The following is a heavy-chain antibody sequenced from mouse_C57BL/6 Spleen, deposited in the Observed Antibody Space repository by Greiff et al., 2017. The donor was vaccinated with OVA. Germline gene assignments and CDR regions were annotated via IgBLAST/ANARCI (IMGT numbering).Heavy chain of an antibody. D-gene: IGHD2-3*01. CDR3: TRDGDDWYFDV. CDR2: ISSGGDYI. J-gene: IGHJ1*03. Sequence: DVKLVEPGEGLVKPGGSLKLSCAASGFTFSSYAMSWVRQTPEKRLEWVAYISSGGDYIYYADTVKGRFTISRDNARNTLYLQMSSLKSEDTAMYYCTRDGDDWYFDVWGTGTTVTVSS. CDR1: GFTFSSYA. V-gene: IGHV5-9-1*02.